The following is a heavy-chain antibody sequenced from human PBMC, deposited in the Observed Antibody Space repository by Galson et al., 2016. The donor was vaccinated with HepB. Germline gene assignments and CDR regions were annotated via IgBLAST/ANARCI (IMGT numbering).Heavy chain of an antibody. Sequence: SETLSLTCTVSGGSISSSSYYWGWIRQPPGKGLEWIGSIYYSGSTYYNPSLKSRVTISVDTSKNQFSLKLSSVTAADTAVYYCARLYNWNDPSFDYWGQGTLVTVSS. D-gene: IGHD1-20*01. V-gene: IGHV4-39*01. CDR3: ARLYNWNDPSFDY. J-gene: IGHJ4*02. CDR2: IYYSGST. CDR1: GGSISSSSYY.